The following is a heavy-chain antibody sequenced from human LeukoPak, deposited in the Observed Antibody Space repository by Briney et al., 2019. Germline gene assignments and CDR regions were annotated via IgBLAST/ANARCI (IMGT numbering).Heavy chain of an antibody. CDR3: ARGGRLFLAY. V-gene: IGHV4-39*07. D-gene: IGHD3-22*01. CDR1: GGSISSSSYY. Sequence: PSETLSLTCTVSGGSISSSSYYWGWIRQPPGKGLEWIGSIYYSGSTYYNPSLKSRVTISVDTSKNQFSLNLSSVTAADTAVYYCARGGRLFLAYWGQGTLVTVSS. CDR2: IYYSGST. J-gene: IGHJ4*02.